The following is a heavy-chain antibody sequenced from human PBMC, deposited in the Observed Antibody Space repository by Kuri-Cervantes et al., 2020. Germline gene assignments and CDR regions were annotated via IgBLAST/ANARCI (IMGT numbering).Heavy chain of an antibody. Sequence: GESLKISCAASGFTFSSYAMHWVRQAPGKGLEWVAVISYDGSNKYYADSVKGRFTISRDNSKNTLYLQMNSLRAEDTAVYYCARGCSGGSCLYYYYGMDVWGQGTTVTVSS. CDR1: GFTFSSYA. V-gene: IGHV3-30-3*01. CDR3: ARGCSGGSCLYYYYGMDV. J-gene: IGHJ6*02. CDR2: ISYDGSNK. D-gene: IGHD2-15*01.